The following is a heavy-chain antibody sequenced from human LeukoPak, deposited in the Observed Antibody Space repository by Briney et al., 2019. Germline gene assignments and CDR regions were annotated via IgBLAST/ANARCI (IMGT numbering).Heavy chain of an antibody. CDR2: INPNNGNT. CDR1: GYTFTGYY. J-gene: IGHJ5*02. Sequence: GASVKVSCKASGYTFTGYYLSWVRQAPGQGLEWMGWINPNNGNTEYAQKFQGRVSMTRDTSISTAYMELTRLSSDDTAVYYCARDRDYSEYSWDPWGQGTLVTVSS. CDR3: ARDRDYSEYSWDP. D-gene: IGHD3-16*01. V-gene: IGHV1-2*02.